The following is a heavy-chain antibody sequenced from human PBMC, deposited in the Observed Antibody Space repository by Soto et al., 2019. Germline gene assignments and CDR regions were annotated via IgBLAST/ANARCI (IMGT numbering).Heavy chain of an antibody. CDR2: IYYSGST. Sequence: SETLSLTCTVSGGSISSYYWSWIRQPPGKGLEWIGYIYYSGSTYYNPSLKSRVTISVDTSKNQFSLKLSSVTAADTAVYYCARGRYCSGGSCLDFDYWGQGTLVTSPQ. V-gene: IGHV4-59*06. D-gene: IGHD2-15*01. CDR3: ARGRYCSGGSCLDFDY. CDR1: GGSISSYY. J-gene: IGHJ4*02.